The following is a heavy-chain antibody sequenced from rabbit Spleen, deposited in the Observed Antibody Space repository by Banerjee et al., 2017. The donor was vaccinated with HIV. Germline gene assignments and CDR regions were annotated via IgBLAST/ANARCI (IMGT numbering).Heavy chain of an antibody. V-gene: IGHV1S47*01. D-gene: IGHD7-1*01. CDR3: VRDQAGYAGYGPYYFNL. J-gene: IGHJ4*01. CDR1: GFDFSSNT. CDR2: IYNGDGST. Sequence: QEQLVESGGGLVQPEGSLTLTCKASGFDFSSNTMCWVRQAPGKGPEWIACIYNGDGSTYYASWVNGRFTISSHNAQNTLYLQLSSLTAADTATYFCVRDQAGYAGYGPYYFNLWGQGTLVTVS.